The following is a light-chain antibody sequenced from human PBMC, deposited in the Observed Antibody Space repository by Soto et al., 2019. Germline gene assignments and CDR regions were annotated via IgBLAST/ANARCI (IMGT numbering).Light chain of an antibody. CDR1: QDIKTN. Sequence: DIQMTQSPSSLSASVGDRVTITCQASQDIKTNLNSFQQKSGKAPRLLVYDASNLETGVTSRVSGIGSGTEFTFTISSPQPEDAATYYCQQSDNFPFTFGPGTKVDI. V-gene: IGKV1-33*01. CDR2: DAS. CDR3: QQSDNFPFT. J-gene: IGKJ3*01.